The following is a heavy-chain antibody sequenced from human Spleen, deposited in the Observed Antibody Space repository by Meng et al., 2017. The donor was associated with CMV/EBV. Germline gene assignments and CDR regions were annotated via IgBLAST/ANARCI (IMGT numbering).Heavy chain of an antibody. D-gene: IGHD2-15*01. V-gene: IGHV1-69*02. CDR2: IIPILGIA. J-gene: IGHJ6*02. CDR1: FSSYT. CDR3: ASAREGEGGGPYYYYGMDV. Sequence: FSSYTISWVRQAPGQGLEWMGRIIPILGIANYAQKFQGRVTITADKSTSTAYMELSSLRSEDTAVYYCASAREGEGGGPYYYYGMDVWGQGTTVTVSS.